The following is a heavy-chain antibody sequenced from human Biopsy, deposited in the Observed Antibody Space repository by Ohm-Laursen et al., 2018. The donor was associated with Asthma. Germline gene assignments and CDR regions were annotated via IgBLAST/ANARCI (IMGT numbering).Heavy chain of an antibody. CDR3: PKDVFPGWEVRRGPDY. J-gene: IGHJ4*02. D-gene: IGHD1-26*01. CDR2: ISFDGSNK. Sequence: SLRLSCTAPGFTFSNYGMHWVRQAPGKGLEWVAVISFDGSNKDFADSVKGQIIISRDNSKNTMYREMNSLRAEDTAVYYCPKDVFPGWEVRRGPDYWGQGTLVTVSA. V-gene: IGHV3-30*18. CDR1: GFTFSNYG.